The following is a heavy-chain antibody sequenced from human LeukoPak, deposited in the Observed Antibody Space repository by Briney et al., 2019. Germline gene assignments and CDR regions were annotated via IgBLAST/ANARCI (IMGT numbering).Heavy chain of an antibody. D-gene: IGHD3-22*01. Sequence: GGSLRLSCAASGFTFSSYAMSWVRQAPGRGLEWVSAISGSGGSTYYADSVKGRFTISRDNSKNTLYLQMNSLRAEDTAVYYCAKGGYYYDIRGFDPWGQGTLVTVSS. V-gene: IGHV3-23*01. CDR3: AKGGYYYDIRGFDP. J-gene: IGHJ5*02. CDR2: ISGSGGST. CDR1: GFTFSSYA.